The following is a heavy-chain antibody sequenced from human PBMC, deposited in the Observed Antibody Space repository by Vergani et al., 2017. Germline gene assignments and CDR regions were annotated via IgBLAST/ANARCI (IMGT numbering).Heavy chain of an antibody. Sequence: QVQLQESGPGLVKPSQTLSLTCTVSGGSISSGSYYWSWIRQPAGKGLEWIGRIYTSGSTNYNPSLKSRVTISVDTSKNQFSLKLSSVTAADTAVYYCARGYCSSTSCYPPRYWGQGTLVTVSS. V-gene: IGHV4-61*02. CDR1: GGSISSGSYY. J-gene: IGHJ4*02. CDR2: IYTSGST. D-gene: IGHD2-2*01. CDR3: ARGYCSSTSCYPPRY.